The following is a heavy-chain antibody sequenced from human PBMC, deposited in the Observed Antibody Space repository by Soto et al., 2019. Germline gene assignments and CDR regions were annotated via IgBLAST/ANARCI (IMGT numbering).Heavy chain of an antibody. V-gene: IGHV3-33*01. CDR1: GFTFRNYG. Sequence: QVQLVESGGGVVQPGRSLRLSCAASGFTFRNYGMHWVRQAPGKGLEWMAVIWYDGSNKDHADSVKGRFTISRDNSKNRLYLQMNSLRDEDTAVYYCARGRDGYNPDYWGQRTLVTVSS. CDR2: IWYDGSNK. CDR3: ARGRDGYNPDY. D-gene: IGHD5-12*01. J-gene: IGHJ4*02.